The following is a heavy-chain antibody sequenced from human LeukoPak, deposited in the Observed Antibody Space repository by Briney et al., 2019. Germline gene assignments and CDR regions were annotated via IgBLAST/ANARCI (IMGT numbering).Heavy chain of an antibody. V-gene: IGHV3-30*02. CDR3: ANEPHYQILTGFYKVRSHLDY. D-gene: IGHD3-9*01. J-gene: IGHJ4*02. Sequence: GGSLRLSCAASGFTFSNYGMHWVRQAPGNRLEWVAFIRYDGSNIYYADSVKGRFTISRDNSKNTLYLQMNSLRAEDTAIYYCANEPHYQILTGFYKVRSHLDYWGQGTMVTVSS. CDR1: GFTFSNYG. CDR2: IRYDGSNI.